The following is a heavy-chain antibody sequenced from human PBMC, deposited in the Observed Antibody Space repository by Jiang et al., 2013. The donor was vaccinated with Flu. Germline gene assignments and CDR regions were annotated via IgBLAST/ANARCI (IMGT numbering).Heavy chain of an antibody. D-gene: IGHD3-3*01. J-gene: IGHJ3*02. CDR3: ARDQSGPNDAFDM. CDR2: IYYSGST. V-gene: IGHV4-59*01. CDR1: GGSIRSSW. Sequence: LLKPSETLSLTCTVSGGSIRSSWWSWIRQPPGKGLEWIGYIYYSGSTNYNPFLKSRVTISIDTPKNQFSLKLRSVTAADTAVYYCARDQSGPNDAFDMWGQGTMVTVSS.